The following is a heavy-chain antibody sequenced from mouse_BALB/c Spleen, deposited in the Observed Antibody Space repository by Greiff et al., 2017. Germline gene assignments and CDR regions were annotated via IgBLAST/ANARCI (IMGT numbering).Heavy chain of an antibody. D-gene: IGHD2-1*01. CDR3: ARSYGNYEEDYAMDY. CDR2: IYPGSGST. J-gene: IGHJ4*01. Sequence: QVQLQQSGAELVKPGTSVKLSCKASGYNFTSYWINWVKLRPGQGLEWIGDIYPGSGSTNYNEKFKSKATLTVDTSSSTAYMQLSSLASEDSALYYCARSYGNYEEDYAMDYWGQGTSVTVSS. CDR1: GYNFTSYW. V-gene: IGHV1-55*01.